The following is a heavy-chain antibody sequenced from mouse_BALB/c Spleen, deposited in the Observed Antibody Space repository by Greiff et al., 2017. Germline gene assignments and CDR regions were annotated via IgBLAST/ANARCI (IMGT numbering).Heavy chain of an antibody. CDR1: GYTFTSYW. CDR3: TREGYDGNYYAMDY. Sequence: LQQPGSELVRPGASVKLSCKASGYTFTSYWMHWVKQRPGQGLEWIGNIYPGSGSTNYDEKFKSKATLTVDTSSSTAYMQLSSLTSEDSAVYYCTREGYDGNYYAMDYWGQGTSVTVSS. CDR2: IYPGSGST. V-gene: IGHV1S22*01. D-gene: IGHD2-2*01. J-gene: IGHJ4*01.